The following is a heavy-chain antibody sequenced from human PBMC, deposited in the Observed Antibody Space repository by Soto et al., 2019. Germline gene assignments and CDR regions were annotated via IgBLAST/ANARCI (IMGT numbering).Heavy chain of an antibody. CDR3: ARHEGFQLLSWLDP. Sequence: SETLSLTCSVSGGSISNYYWSWIRQPPGKGLEWLGNIYDSGSTNYNPSLKSRVTISVDTPKNQFSLKLTSVTAADTAVYYCARHEGFQLLSWLDPWGQGTLVTVSS. J-gene: IGHJ5*02. V-gene: IGHV4-59*08. CDR2: IYDSGST. CDR1: GGSISNYY. D-gene: IGHD2-2*01.